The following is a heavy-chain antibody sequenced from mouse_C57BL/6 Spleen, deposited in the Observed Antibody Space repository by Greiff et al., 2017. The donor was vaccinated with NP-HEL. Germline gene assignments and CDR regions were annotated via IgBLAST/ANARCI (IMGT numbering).Heavy chain of an antibody. D-gene: IGHD2-4*01. CDR3: ARRYYDYDERPGYAMDY. J-gene: IGHJ4*01. Sequence: QVQLQQSGAELARPGASVKLSCKASGYTFTSYGISWVKQRTGQGLEWIGEIYPRSGNTYYNEKFKGKAPLTADKPSSTAYMELRSLTSEDSAVYFCARRYYDYDERPGYAMDYWGQGTSVTGSS. CDR1: GYTFTSYG. V-gene: IGHV1-81*01. CDR2: IYPRSGNT.